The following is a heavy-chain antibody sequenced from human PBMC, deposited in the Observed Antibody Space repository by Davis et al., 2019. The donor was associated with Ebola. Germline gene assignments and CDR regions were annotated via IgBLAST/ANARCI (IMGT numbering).Heavy chain of an antibody. V-gene: IGHV3-64*04. D-gene: IGHD6-6*01. CDR1: GFTFSSYA. Sequence: GESLKISCDASGFTFSSYAMHWVRQAPGKGLEYVSAISSNGGSTYYADSAKGRFTISRDNAKNSLYLQMNSLRAEDTAVYYCARGPDSSSSGLDYYYGMDVWGQGTTVTVSS. J-gene: IGHJ6*02. CDR2: ISSNGGST. CDR3: ARGPDSSSSGLDYYYGMDV.